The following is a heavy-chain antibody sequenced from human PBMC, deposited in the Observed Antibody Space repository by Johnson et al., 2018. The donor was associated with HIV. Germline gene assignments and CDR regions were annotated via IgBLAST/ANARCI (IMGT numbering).Heavy chain of an antibody. Sequence: VQLLESGGGLVQPGGSLRLSCAASGFTFSSYDMHWVRQATGKGLEWVSAIGTAGDTYYPGSVKGRFTISRDNSNNTLYLQMNSLRAEDTAVYYCARSPGIVGAKGDAFDIWGQGTMVTVSS. CDR2: IGTAGDT. D-gene: IGHD1-26*01. CDR3: ARSPGIVGAKGDAFDI. V-gene: IGHV3-13*01. J-gene: IGHJ3*02. CDR1: GFTFSSYD.